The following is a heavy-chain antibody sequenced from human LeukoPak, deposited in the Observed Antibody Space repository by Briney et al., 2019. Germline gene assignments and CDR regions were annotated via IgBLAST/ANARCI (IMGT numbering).Heavy chain of an antibody. CDR3: ARDGVGLDY. D-gene: IGHD2-8*01. CDR2: VHYSGNT. J-gene: IGHJ4*02. V-gene: IGHV4-39*07. CDR1: GDSISSSSYY. Sequence: SETLSLTCTVSGDSISSSSYYWGWIRQPPGKGLEWIGSVHYSGNTYYNPSLKSRVTISVDTSKNQFSLKLSSVSAADTAVYYCARDGVGLDYWGQGTLVTVSS.